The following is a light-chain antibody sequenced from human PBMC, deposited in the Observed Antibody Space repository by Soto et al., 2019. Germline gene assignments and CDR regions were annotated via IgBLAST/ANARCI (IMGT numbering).Light chain of an antibody. CDR2: EVS. Sequence: QSALTQPASVSGSPGQSITISCTGSSSDVGGYNYVSWYQQHPGKAPKLIIYEVSDRPSGVSNRFSGSKSGITVSLTISGLQAEDEADYYCSSYTSSSTRVFGGGTKVTVL. V-gene: IGLV2-14*01. CDR3: SSYTSSSTRV. J-gene: IGLJ3*02. CDR1: SSDVGGYNY.